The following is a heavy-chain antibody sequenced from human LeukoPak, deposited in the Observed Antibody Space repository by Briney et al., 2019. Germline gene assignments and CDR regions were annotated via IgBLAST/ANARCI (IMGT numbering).Heavy chain of an antibody. D-gene: IGHD1-26*01. CDR3: ARVNPLYSGSYFFDY. Sequence: GGSLRLSCAASGFTFSSYAMHWVRQAPGKGLEYVSAISSNGGSTYYANSVKGRFTISRDNSKNTLYLQMGSLRAEDMAVYYCARVNPLYSGSYFFDYWGQGPLVTVSS. CDR2: ISSNGGST. CDR1: GFTFSSYA. J-gene: IGHJ4*02. V-gene: IGHV3-64*01.